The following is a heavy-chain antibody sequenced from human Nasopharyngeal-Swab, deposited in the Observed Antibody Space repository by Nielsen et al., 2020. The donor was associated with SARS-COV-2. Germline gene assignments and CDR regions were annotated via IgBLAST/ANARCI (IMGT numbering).Heavy chain of an antibody. Sequence: GGSLRLSCKGSGYSFTSYWISWVRQMPGKGLEWMGRIDPSDSYTNYSPSFQGHVTISADKSISTAYLQWSSLKASDTAMYYCARLYCSGGSCYNEPFDYWGQGTLVTVSS. CDR1: GYSFTSYW. J-gene: IGHJ4*02. D-gene: IGHD2-15*01. V-gene: IGHV5-10-1*01. CDR2: IDPSDSYT. CDR3: ARLYCSGGSCYNEPFDY.